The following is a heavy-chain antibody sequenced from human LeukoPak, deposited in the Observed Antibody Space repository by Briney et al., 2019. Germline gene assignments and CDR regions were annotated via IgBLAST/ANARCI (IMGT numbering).Heavy chain of an antibody. D-gene: IGHD1-14*01. CDR3: ARDQTQTGPTTVDH. Sequence: GGSLRLSCAASGFTVGYNYMTWVRQAPGKGLEWVARISSDGSDTKYGDSVKGRFTISRDNAKNTLYLQMNSLRAEDTAVYYCARDQTQTGPTTVDHWGQGTQVTVSS. CDR1: GFTVGYNY. CDR2: ISSDGSDT. J-gene: IGHJ4*02. V-gene: IGHV3-74*01.